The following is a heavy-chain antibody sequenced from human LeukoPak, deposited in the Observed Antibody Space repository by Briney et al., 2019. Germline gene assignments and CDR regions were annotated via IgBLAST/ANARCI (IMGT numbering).Heavy chain of an antibody. CDR1: GFTFSSYG. J-gene: IGHJ4*02. D-gene: IGHD6-19*01. Sequence: PGGTLRLSCAASGFTFSSYGMHWVRQAPGKGLEGVAVIWYDGSNKYYADSVKGRFTISRDNSKNTLYLQMNSLRAEDTAVYYCARDNVAVAGTFDYWGQGTLVTVSS. V-gene: IGHV3-33*01. CDR3: ARDNVAVAGTFDY. CDR2: IWYDGSNK.